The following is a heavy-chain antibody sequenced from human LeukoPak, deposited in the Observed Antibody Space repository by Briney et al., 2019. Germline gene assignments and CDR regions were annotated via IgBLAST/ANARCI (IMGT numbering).Heavy chain of an antibody. CDR3: ARDRYYDSSGYYYP. V-gene: IGHV3-11*01. J-gene: IGHJ5*02. Sequence: GGSLRLSCAASGFTFSTYAMSWVRQAPGKGLEWVSYISSSGSTIYYADSVKGRFTISRDNAKNSLYLQMNSLRAEDTAVYYCARDRYYDSSGYYYPWGQGTLVTVSS. CDR1: GFTFSTYA. D-gene: IGHD3-22*01. CDR2: ISSSGSTI.